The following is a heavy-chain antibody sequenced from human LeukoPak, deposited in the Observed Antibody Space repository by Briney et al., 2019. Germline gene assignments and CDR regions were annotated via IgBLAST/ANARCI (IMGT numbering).Heavy chain of an antibody. D-gene: IGHD2-2*01. V-gene: IGHV1-69*06. J-gene: IGHJ6*03. Sequence: SVKVSCKASGGTFSSYAISWVRQAPGQGLEWMGGIIPIFGTANYAQKFQGRVTITADKSTSTAYMELRSLRSDDTAVYYCARGPIIDIVVIPAAADYYHMDVWGKGTTVTVSS. CDR2: IIPIFGTA. CDR3: ARGPIIDIVVIPAAADYYHMDV. CDR1: GGTFSSYA.